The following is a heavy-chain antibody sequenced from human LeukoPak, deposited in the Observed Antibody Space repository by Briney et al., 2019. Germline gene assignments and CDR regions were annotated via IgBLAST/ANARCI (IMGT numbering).Heavy chain of an antibody. CDR1: GFTFSSYA. Sequence: GGSLRLSCAASGFTFSSYAVSWVRQAPGKGLEWVSSISGSGGSTYSADSVKGRFTISRDNSKNTLYLQMNSLRAEGTALYYCAKDRSFTNDICHGDFDYWGQGTLVTVSS. CDR2: ISGSGGST. D-gene: IGHD2-8*01. J-gene: IGHJ4*02. V-gene: IGHV3-23*01. CDR3: AKDRSFTNDICHGDFDY.